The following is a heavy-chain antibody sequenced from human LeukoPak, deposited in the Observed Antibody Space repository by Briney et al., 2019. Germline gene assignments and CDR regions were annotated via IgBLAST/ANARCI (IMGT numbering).Heavy chain of an antibody. CDR3: ARDFLSYGGNHFDY. V-gene: IGHV3-11*01. Sequence: GGSLRLSCAASAFTFSDYYMSWVRQAPGKGREWVSYISSSGSTIYYADSVKGRFTISRDNAKNSLYLQMNSLRAEDTAVYYCARDFLSYGGNHFDYWGQGTLVTVSS. D-gene: IGHD4-23*01. J-gene: IGHJ4*02. CDR2: ISSSGSTI. CDR1: AFTFSDYY.